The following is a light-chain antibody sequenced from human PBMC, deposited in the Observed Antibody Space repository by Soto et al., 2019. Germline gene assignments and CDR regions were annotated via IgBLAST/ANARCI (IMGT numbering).Light chain of an antibody. J-gene: IGKJ3*01. CDR3: QQSYSTLFT. CDR1: QSISSH. CDR2: AAS. V-gene: IGKV1-39*01. Sequence: DIQMTQSPSSLSASVGDKITITCRASQSISSHLNWYQQKPGKAPKLLIYAASSLQSGVPSMFSGIGSGTDFSLTISSLQPDDFATYYCQQSYSTLFTFGPGTKVDVK.